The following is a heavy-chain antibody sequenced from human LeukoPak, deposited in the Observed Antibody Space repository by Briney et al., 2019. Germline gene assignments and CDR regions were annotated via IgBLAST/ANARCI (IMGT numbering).Heavy chain of an antibody. CDR3: ARRFLPCSGGSCYTDAFDI. CDR2: IYPGDSDT. CDR1: GYSFTSYW. D-gene: IGHD2-15*01. J-gene: IGHJ3*02. Sequence: GESLKISCKGSGYSFTSYWIGWVRQMPGKGLEWMGIIYPGDSDTRYSPSFQGQVTISADKSISTAYLQWSSLKASDTAMYYCARRFLPCSGGSCYTDAFDIWGQGTMVTVSS. V-gene: IGHV5-51*01.